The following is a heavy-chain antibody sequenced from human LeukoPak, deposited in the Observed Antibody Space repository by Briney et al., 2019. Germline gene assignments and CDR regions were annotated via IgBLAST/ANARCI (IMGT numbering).Heavy chain of an antibody. CDR2: LYYSGTT. D-gene: IGHD3-9*01. CDR1: GDPMSSSTYY. CDR3: ARGILGYSDISAEWDYFSYGMDV. Sequence: SETLSLTCAVSGDPMSSSTYYWGWSRQPPGKGLEWIGILYYSGTTHYNPSLKSRVTIFSDMSKSQFSLRLTSVTAADTAMYYCARGILGYSDISAEWDYFSYGMDVWGQGTTVIVSS. J-gene: IGHJ6*02. V-gene: IGHV4-39*07.